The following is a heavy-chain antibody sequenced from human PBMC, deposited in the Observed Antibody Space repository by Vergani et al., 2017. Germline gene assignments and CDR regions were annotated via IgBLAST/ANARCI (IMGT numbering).Heavy chain of an antibody. CDR3: AREPPLTGFFDY. Sequence: QVQLVQSGAEVGKPGASAKISCKAYGYLFTAYYIHWVRQAPEQGLEWVGVISPDGFSTFYAQKFQGRVTVTRDTSTSTVYMELTSLKSDDTAGYYCAREPPLTGFFDYWGQGALVAVSS. V-gene: IGHV1-46*03. CDR1: GYLFTAYY. D-gene: IGHD3-9*01. CDR2: ISPDGFST. J-gene: IGHJ4*02.